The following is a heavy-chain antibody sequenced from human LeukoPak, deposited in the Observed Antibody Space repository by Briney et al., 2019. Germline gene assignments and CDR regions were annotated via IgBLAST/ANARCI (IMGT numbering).Heavy chain of an antibody. CDR2: IYYSGST. CDR1: GYSISRGYF. J-gene: IGHJ4*02. CDR3: ASYVVVVAATGY. V-gene: IGHV4-38-2*01. Sequence: SETLSLTCAVSGYSISRGYFWGWIRQPPGKGLEWIGSIYYSGSTYYKPSLKSRVTISVDTSKNQFSLKLSSVTAADTAVYYCASYVVVVAATGYWGQGTLVTVSS. D-gene: IGHD2-15*01.